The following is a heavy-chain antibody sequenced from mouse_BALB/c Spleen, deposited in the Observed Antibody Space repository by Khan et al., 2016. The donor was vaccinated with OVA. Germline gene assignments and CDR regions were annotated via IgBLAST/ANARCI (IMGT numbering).Heavy chain of an antibody. CDR3: ARSEGYDGWFAY. J-gene: IGHJ3*01. D-gene: IGHD2-3*01. CDR1: GYTFTAYV. V-gene: IGHV1S136*01. CDR2: VYPYNDGT. Sequence: VQLQQSGPELVKPGASVKMSCKASGYTFTAYVMQWVKQKPGQGLEWIGYVYPYNDGTKYNEKFKGKATLSSDKSSSQDYMELSSLTSDDSAIYYLARSEGYDGWFAYWGQGTLVTVSA.